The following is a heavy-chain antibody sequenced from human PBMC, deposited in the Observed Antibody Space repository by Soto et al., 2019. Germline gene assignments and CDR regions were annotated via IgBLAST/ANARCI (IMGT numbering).Heavy chain of an antibody. D-gene: IGHD6-19*01. CDR2: IIPIFGTA. CDR1: GGTFSSYA. CDR3: AREGSGWHGAIRYYYYGMDV. J-gene: IGHJ6*02. V-gene: IGHV1-69*01. Sequence: QVQLVQSGAEVKKPGSSVKVSCKASGGTFSSYAISWVRQAPGQGLEWMGGIIPIFGTANYAQKFQGRVTITADESTSTAYMELSSLRSEDTAVYYCAREGSGWHGAIRYYYYGMDVWGQGTTVTVSS.